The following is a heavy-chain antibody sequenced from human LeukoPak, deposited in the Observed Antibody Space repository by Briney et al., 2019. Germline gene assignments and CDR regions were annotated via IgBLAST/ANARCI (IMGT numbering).Heavy chain of an antibody. CDR3: ARALHPSGYYYYGMDV. CDR2: ITTGDGNT. J-gene: IGHJ6*02. V-gene: IGHV3-23*01. Sequence: PGGSLRLSCTASGFTFSSYTMTWVRQAPGKGLKWVSTITTGDGNTYYADSVKGRFTVSRDDSKNTLYLKMNSLRVEDTAVYYCARALHPSGYYYYGMDVWGQGTTVTVSS. D-gene: IGHD6-25*01. CDR1: GFTFSSYT.